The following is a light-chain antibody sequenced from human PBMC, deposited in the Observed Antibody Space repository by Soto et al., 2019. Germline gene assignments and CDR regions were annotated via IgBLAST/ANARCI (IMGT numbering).Light chain of an antibody. CDR2: DAS. J-gene: IGKJ1*01. CDR1: QSISSW. V-gene: IGKV1-5*01. CDR3: QQYNTFSLT. Sequence: DIQMTQSPSTLSASVGERVTITCRASQSISSWLAWYQQKPGKAPKLLIYDASSLESGVPSRFRGSGSGTEFSLTISSLQPDDFATYYCQQYNTFSLTFGQGTKVDIK.